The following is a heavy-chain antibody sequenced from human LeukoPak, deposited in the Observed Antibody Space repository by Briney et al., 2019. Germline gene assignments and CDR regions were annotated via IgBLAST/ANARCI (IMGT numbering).Heavy chain of an antibody. J-gene: IGHJ4*02. V-gene: IGHV3-30*18. CDR3: AKDGSKSRWYSVALSLDC. Sequence: GGSLRLSCAASGFTLSSYGIHWVRQAPGRGLEWVAVISYDGSHKYYADSVKGRFTISRDNSKKTLYLQMNSLRAEDTAVYYCAKDGSKSRWYSVALSLDCWGQGILVTVSS. CDR1: GFTLSSYG. CDR2: ISYDGSHK. D-gene: IGHD6-13*01.